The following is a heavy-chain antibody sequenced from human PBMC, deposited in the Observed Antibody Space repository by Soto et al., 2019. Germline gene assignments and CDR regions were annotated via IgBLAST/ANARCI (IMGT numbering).Heavy chain of an antibody. J-gene: IGHJ4*02. D-gene: IGHD1-26*01. CDR1: GFTFSSYI. CDR3: ARDHVGATTIDY. Sequence: ASGFTFSSYITNWGRQAPGKGLEWVSSISSSSSYIYYADSVKGRFTISRDNAKNSLYLQMNSLRAEDTAVYYCARDHVGATTIDYWGQGTLVTVSS. CDR2: ISSSSSYI. V-gene: IGHV3-21*01.